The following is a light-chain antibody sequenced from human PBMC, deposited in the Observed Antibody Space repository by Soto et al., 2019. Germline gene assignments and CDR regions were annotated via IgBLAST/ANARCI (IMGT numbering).Light chain of an antibody. CDR1: QSVSSK. V-gene: IGKV3D-15*01. Sequence: EIVMTQSPATLSVSPGERATLSCRASQSVSSKLAWYQQKSGQAPRLLIYAASTRATGIPARFSGSGSGTEFTLTISSLQSEDFAVYYCQQYYNWPPYTFGQGTKLESK. CDR3: QQYYNWPPYT. CDR2: AAS. J-gene: IGKJ2*01.